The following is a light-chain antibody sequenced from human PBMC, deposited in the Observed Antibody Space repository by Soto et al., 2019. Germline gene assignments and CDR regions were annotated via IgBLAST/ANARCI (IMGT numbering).Light chain of an antibody. V-gene: IGLV1-40*01. CDR2: NSI. J-gene: IGLJ2*01. CDR3: QSYDSTLSGSL. CDR1: NSNIGAGFD. Sequence: QSVLTQPPSESGAPGQRVTISCTGSNSNIGAGFDVHWYQQFPGTAPKLLIYNSIHRPSGVPDRFSGSKSGISASLAITHLRPEDEADYYCQSYDSTLSGSLFGGGTKLTVL.